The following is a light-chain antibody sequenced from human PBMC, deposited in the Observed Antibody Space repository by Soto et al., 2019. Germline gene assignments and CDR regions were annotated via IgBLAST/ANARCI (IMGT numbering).Light chain of an antibody. J-gene: IGKJ1*01. CDR2: DAS. V-gene: IGKV3-11*01. Sequence: EIVLTPSPATLSLSPVETATLSCRASQSVRNYLAWYQQKPGQAPRLLIYDASNRATGIPARFSGTGSETDFTLTISSLEPEDFAIYYCQQRSKMPLTFGHGTKVDIK. CDR1: QSVRNY. CDR3: QQRSKMPLT.